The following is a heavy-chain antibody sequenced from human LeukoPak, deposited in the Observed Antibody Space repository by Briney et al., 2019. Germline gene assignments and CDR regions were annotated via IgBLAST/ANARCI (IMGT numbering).Heavy chain of an antibody. D-gene: IGHD5-18*01. J-gene: IGHJ4*02. CDR1: GFTFDDYA. V-gene: IGHV3-9*01. Sequence: PGRSLRLSCAASGFTFDDYAMHWVRQAPGKGLEWVSGISWNSGSIGYADSVKGRFTISRDNSKNTLYLQMNSLRAEDTAVYYYAKDGAAMVPLDYWGQGTLVTVSS. CDR3: AKDGAAMVPLDY. CDR2: ISWNSGSI.